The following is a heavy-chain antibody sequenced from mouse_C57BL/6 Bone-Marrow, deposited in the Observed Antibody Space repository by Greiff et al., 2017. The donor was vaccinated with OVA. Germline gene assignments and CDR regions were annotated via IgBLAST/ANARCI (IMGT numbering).Heavy chain of an antibody. Sequence: VQLQQSGPELVKPGASVKIPCKASGYTFTDYNMDWVKQSHGKSLEWIGDINPNNGGTIYNQKFKGKATLTVDKSSSTAYMELRSLTSEDTAVYYWARRHYYGSSYWYVDVWGTGTTVTVSS. V-gene: IGHV1-18*01. J-gene: IGHJ1*03. CDR1: GYTFTDYN. D-gene: IGHD1-1*01. CDR2: INPNNGGT. CDR3: ARRHYYGSSYWYVDV.